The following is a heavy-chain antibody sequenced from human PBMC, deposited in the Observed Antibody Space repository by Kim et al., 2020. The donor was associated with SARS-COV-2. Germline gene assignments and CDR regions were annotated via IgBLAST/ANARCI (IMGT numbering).Heavy chain of an antibody. J-gene: IGHJ6*02. CDR2: ISGSGGSP. V-gene: IGHV3-23*01. Sequence: GGSLRLSCAASGFIFINYAMCWVRQAPGKGLEWVSAISGSGGSPYYADSVKGRFTISRDNSKNTMYLQMSSLRAEDTAVYYCVKTVGQYYYYYGMDVGGQGTTVTVSS. D-gene: IGHD4-17*01. CDR1: GFIFINYA. CDR3: VKTVGQYYYYYGMDV.